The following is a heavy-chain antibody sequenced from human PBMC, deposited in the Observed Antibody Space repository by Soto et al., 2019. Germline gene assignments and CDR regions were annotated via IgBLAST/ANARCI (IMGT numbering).Heavy chain of an antibody. Sequence: QVQLQESGPGLVKPSGTLSLTCAVSGGSISSSNWWSWVRQPPGKGLEWIGEIYHSGSTNYNPSLKIRVAISVDKSENHFSLKLSSGTAADTAVYYCARRAAAGTVYFDYWGQGTLVTFSS. CDR2: IYHSGST. J-gene: IGHJ4*02. CDR1: GGSISSSNW. CDR3: ARRAAAGTVYFDY. V-gene: IGHV4-4*02. D-gene: IGHD6-13*01.